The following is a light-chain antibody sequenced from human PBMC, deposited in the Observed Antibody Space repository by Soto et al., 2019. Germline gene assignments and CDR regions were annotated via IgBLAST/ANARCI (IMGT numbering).Light chain of an antibody. Sequence: EIVLTQSPGTLSLSPEERATLSCRASQSVRNSYLAWYQQKPGQAPRLLMYGASTGASGIPDRFSGSGSGTDFTLTISRLEPEDFAVYYCQQYGSSPRTFGQGTKVEIK. CDR1: QSVRNSY. V-gene: IGKV3-20*01. CDR2: GAS. CDR3: QQYGSSPRT. J-gene: IGKJ1*01.